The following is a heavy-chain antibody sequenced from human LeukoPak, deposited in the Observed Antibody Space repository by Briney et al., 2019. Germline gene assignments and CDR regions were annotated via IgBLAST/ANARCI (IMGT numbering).Heavy chain of an antibody. CDR3: ARSYGSAFDY. D-gene: IGHD3-10*01. CDR2: IKQDGSEK. J-gene: IGHJ4*02. V-gene: IGHV3-7*04. CDR1: GFTFSNYG. Sequence: PGGSLRLSCAASGFTFSNYGMHWVRQAPGKGLEWVANIKQDGSEKYYVDSVKGRFTISRDNAKNSLSLQMNSLRIEDTAVYYCARSYGSAFDYWGQGTLVTVSS.